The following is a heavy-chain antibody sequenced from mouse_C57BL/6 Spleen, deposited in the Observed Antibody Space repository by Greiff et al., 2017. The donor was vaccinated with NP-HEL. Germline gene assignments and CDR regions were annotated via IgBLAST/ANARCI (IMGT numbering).Heavy chain of an antibody. J-gene: IGHJ2*01. D-gene: IGHD2-4*01. CDR3: ARSDYDEKGY. CDR1: GYTFTSYW. CDR2: IHPNSGST. V-gene: IGHV1-64*01. Sequence: QVQLQQSGAELVKPGASVKLSCKASGYTFTSYWMHWVKQRPGQGLEWIGMIHPNSGSTNYNEKFKSKATLTVDKSSSTAYMQLSSLTSEDSAVYYCARSDYDEKGYWGQGTTLTVSS.